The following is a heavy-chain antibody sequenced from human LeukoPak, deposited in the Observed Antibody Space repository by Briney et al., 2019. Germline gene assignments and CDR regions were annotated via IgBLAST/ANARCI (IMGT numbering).Heavy chain of an antibody. CDR3: ARNGGNSDFDY. D-gene: IGHD4-23*01. Sequence: SETLSLTCTVSGGSISSYYWSWIRQPPGKGLEWIGYIYYSGSTNYNPSLKSRVTISVDTSKNQFSLKLSSVTAADTAVYYCARNGGNSDFDYWGQGTLVTVSS. CDR2: IYYSGST. V-gene: IGHV4-59*01. CDR1: GGSISSYY. J-gene: IGHJ4*02.